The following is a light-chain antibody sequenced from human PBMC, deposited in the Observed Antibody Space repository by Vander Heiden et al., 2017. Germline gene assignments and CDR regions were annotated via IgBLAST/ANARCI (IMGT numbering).Light chain of an antibody. V-gene: IGLV2-14*01. Sequence: QSALTQPASVSGSPGQSITISCTGTSSDVGGYNYVSWYQQHPGKAHKVIIYEVSNRPSGVSNRFSGSKSGNTASLTISGLQAEDEADYYCSSYTSSSPYVFGTGTKVTVL. CDR1: SSDVGGYNY. CDR2: EVS. CDR3: SSYTSSSPYV. J-gene: IGLJ1*01.